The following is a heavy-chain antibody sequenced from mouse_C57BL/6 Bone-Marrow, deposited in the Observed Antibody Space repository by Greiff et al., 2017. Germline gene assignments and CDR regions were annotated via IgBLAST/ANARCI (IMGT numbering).Heavy chain of an antibody. CDR2: INPYNGGT. CDR1: GYTFTDYY. V-gene: IGHV1-19*01. Sequence: EVQLQQSGPVLVKPGASVKMSCKASGYTFTDYYMNWVKQSHGKSLEWIGVINPYNGGTSYNQKFKGKATLTVDKSSSTAYMELNSLTSEDSAVYYGARLTITTVVAPNYFDYWGQGTTLTVSS. D-gene: IGHD1-1*01. CDR3: ARLTITTVVAPNYFDY. J-gene: IGHJ2*01.